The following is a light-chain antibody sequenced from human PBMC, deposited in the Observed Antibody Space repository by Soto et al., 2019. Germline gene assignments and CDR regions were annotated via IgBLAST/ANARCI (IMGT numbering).Light chain of an antibody. CDR2: LNSDGSH. Sequence: QLVLTQSPSASASLGASVKLTCTLSSGHSSYAIAWYQQQPEKGPRYLMKLNSDGSHTNGDGIPDRFSGSSTGAERYLTISSLQSEDEADYYCQTWGTGIWVFGGGTKVTVL. CDR1: SGHSSYA. J-gene: IGLJ3*02. V-gene: IGLV4-69*01. CDR3: QTWGTGIWV.